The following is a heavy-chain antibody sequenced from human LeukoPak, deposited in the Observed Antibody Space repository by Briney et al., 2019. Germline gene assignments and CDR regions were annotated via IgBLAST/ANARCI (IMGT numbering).Heavy chain of an antibody. V-gene: IGHV3-15*01. J-gene: IGHJ4*02. CDR2: KSKTDGGTT. Sequence: KSKTDGGTTDYAAPVKGRFTISRDNSKNTLYLQMNSLRAEDTAVYYCAILPWGLDFDYWGQGTLVTVSS. D-gene: IGHD7-27*01. CDR3: AILPWGLDFDY.